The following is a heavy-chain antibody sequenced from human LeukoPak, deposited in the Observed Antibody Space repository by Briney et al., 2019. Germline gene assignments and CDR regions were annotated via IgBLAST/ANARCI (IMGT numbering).Heavy chain of an antibody. V-gene: IGHV3-9*01. D-gene: IGHD5-18*01. CDR2: ISWNSGSI. CDR3: AKDLVVYSYGYYGAFDI. CDR1: GGSISSYY. J-gene: IGHJ3*02. Sequence: LSLTCTVSGGSISSYYWSWIRQPPGKGLEWVSGISWNSGSIGYADSVKGRFTISRDNAKNSLYLQMNSLRAEDTALYYCAKDLVVYSYGYYGAFDIWGQGTMVTVSS.